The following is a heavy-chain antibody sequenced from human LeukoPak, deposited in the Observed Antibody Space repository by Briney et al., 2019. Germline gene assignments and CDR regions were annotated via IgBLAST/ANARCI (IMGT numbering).Heavy chain of an antibody. CDR2: ISSSSSYI. Sequence: PGGSLRLSCAASGFTFSSYSMNWVRQAPGKGLEWVSSISSSSSYIYYADSVKDRFTISRDNAKNSLYLQMNSLRAEDTAVYYCAEMGDTAMVHWGQGTLVTVSS. D-gene: IGHD5-18*01. V-gene: IGHV3-21*01. CDR1: GFTFSSYS. CDR3: AEMGDTAMVH. J-gene: IGHJ4*02.